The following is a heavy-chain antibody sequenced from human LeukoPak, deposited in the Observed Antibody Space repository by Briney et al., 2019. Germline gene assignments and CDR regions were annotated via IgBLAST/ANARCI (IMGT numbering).Heavy chain of an antibody. CDR3: TRGGSSPDY. V-gene: IGHV3-7*02. J-gene: IGHJ4*02. D-gene: IGHD6-6*01. CDR2: IKQDGSEK. CDR1: GFTFSTYW. Sequence: GGSLRLSCAASGFTFSTYWMSWVRQAPGKGLEWVANIKQDGSEKYYMDSVKGRLTISRDNAKNSLYLQMNSLRAEDTAVYYCTRGGSSPDYWGQGTLVTVSS.